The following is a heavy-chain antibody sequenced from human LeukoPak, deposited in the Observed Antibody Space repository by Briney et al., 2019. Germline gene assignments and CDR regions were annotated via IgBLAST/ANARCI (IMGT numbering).Heavy chain of an antibody. J-gene: IGHJ5*02. CDR1: GGSISSYY. CDR2: IYTSGST. D-gene: IGHD2-15*01. Sequence: PSETLSLTCTVSGGSISSYYWSWIRQPAGEGLEWIGRIYTSGSTNYNPSLKSRVTMSVDTSKNQFSLKLSSVTAADTAVYYCARDRSSLGYCSGGSCYIGWFDPWGQGTLVTVSS. CDR3: ARDRSSLGYCSGGSCYIGWFDP. V-gene: IGHV4-4*07.